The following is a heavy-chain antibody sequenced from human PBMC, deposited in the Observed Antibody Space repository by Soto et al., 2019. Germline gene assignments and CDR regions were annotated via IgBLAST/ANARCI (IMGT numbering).Heavy chain of an antibody. J-gene: IGHJ6*02. CDR1: GGSISSYY. CDR3: ARDQTDITIFGVVRYGMDV. D-gene: IGHD3-3*01. CDR2: IYYSGST. V-gene: IGHV4-59*01. Sequence: SETLSLTCTVSGGSISSYYWSWIRQPPGKGLEWIGYIYYSGSTNYNPSLKSRVTISVDTSKNQFSLKLSSVTAADTAVYYCARDQTDITIFGVVRYGMDVWGQGTTVTVSS.